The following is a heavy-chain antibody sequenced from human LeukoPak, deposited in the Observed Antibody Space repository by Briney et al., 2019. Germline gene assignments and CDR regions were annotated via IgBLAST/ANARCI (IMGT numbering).Heavy chain of an antibody. J-gene: IGHJ6*02. CDR1: GFTFSSYA. CDR3: ARESVVILPGSGGGLDV. CDR2: ISYDGSNK. Sequence: GGSLRLSCAASGFTFSSYAMHWVRQAPGKGLEWVAVISYDGSNKYYADSVKGRFTISRDNSKNTLYLQMNSLRAEDTAVYYCARESVVILPGSGGGLDVWGQGTTVTVSS. D-gene: IGHD3-22*01. V-gene: IGHV3-30-3*01.